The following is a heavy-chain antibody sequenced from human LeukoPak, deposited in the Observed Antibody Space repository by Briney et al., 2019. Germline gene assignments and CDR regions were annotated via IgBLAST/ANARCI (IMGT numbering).Heavy chain of an antibody. CDR3: ARHASGIYWDFDY. CDR2: IYYSGST. Sequence: SETLSLTCTVSGGSISSYYWSWVWQPPGKGLEWIGYIYYSGSTNYNPSLKSRGTISVDTSKNHFSLKLSSVTAADTAVYYCARHASGIYWDFDYWGQGTRVTASS. D-gene: IGHD1-26*01. CDR1: GGSISSYY. V-gene: IGHV4-59*08. J-gene: IGHJ4*02.